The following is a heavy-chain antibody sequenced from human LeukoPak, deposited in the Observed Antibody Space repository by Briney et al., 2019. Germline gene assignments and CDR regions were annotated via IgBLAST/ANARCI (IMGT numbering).Heavy chain of an antibody. CDR3: AREVTVFGAVRGSRDAFNM. V-gene: IGHV4-59*01. D-gene: IGHD3-3*01. CDR2: IYYSGST. J-gene: IGHJ3*02. Sequence: SETLSLTCTVSGGSISSYYWSWIRQPPGEGLEYIGYIYYSGSTNYNPSLKSRLTISVDTSKNQFSLELSSVTAADTAVYYCAREVTVFGAVRGSRDAFNMWGQGTLVTVSS. CDR1: GGSISSYY.